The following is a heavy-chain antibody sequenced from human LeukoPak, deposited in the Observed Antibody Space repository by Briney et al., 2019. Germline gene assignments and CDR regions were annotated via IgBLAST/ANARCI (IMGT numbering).Heavy chain of an antibody. CDR3: ASSRPHYYYYYYMDV. Sequence: SETLSLTCAVYGGSFSSYYWSWIRQPPGKGLEWIGEINHSGSTNYNPSLKSRVTISVDTSKNQFSLKLSSVTAADTAVYYCASSRPHYYYYYYMDVWGKGTTVTVSS. J-gene: IGHJ6*03. CDR1: GGSFSSYY. V-gene: IGHV4-34*01. CDR2: INHSGST.